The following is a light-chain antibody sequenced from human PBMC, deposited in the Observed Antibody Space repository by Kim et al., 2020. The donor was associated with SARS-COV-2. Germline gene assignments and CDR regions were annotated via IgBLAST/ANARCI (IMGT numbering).Light chain of an antibody. CDR1: QSVSSN. V-gene: IGKV3-15*01. J-gene: IGKJ4*01. CDR3: QQYNDWPLT. Sequence: VSPGERATLSCRARQSVSSNLAWYQQKPGQAPRLVIYGASTRATGIPARLSGSGSGTEFTLTLSSLQSEDFAVYYCQQYNDWPLTFGGGTKVDIK. CDR2: GAS.